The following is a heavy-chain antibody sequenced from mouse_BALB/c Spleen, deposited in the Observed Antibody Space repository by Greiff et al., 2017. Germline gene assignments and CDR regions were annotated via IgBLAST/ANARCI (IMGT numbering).Heavy chain of an antibody. Sequence: VMLVESGAELVRPGSSVKISCKASGYAFSSYWMNWVKQRPGQGLEWIGQIYPGDGDTNYNGKFKGKATLTADKSSSTAYMQLSSLTSEDSAVYFCARSGDYGSSSDYWGQGTTLTVSS. CDR2: IYPGDGDT. CDR3: ARSGDYGSSSDY. CDR1: GYAFSSYW. D-gene: IGHD1-1*01. V-gene: IGHV1-80*01. J-gene: IGHJ2*01.